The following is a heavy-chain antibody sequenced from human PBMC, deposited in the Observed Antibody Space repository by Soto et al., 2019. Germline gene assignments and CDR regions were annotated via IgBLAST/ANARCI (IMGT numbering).Heavy chain of an antibody. Sequence: GGSLRLSCSASGFTFSSYAMHWVRQAPGKGLEYVSAISSNGGSTYYADSVKGRFTISRDNSKNTPYLQMSSLRAEDTAVYYCARVLPGIAAAYDAFDVWGQGTMVTVSS. J-gene: IGHJ3*01. D-gene: IGHD6-13*01. CDR1: GFTFSSYA. V-gene: IGHV3-64D*06. CDR3: ARVLPGIAAAYDAFDV. CDR2: ISSNGGST.